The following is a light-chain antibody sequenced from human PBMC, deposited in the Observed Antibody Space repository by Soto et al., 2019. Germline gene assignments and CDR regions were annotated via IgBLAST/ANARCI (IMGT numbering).Light chain of an antibody. J-gene: IGLJ1*01. V-gene: IGLV2-8*01. CDR2: EVT. CDR1: SSDVGGYNY. Sequence: QSARAQPPSASGSPGQSVTISCTGTSSDVGGYNYLSWYQHRPGKAPQLIIYEVTKRPSGVPNRFFGSKSGNTASLTVSGLQAEAEADYFCMSYAGMYTYVFGTGTKVTVL. CDR3: MSYAGMYTYV.